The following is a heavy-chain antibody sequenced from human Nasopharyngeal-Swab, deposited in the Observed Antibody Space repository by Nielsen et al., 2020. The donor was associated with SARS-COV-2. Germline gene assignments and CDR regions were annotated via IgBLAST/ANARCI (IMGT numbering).Heavy chain of an antibody. J-gene: IGHJ6*03. CDR3: ARVRVAARRGEDYYYMDV. CDR2: IIPIFGTA. CDR1: GGTFSSYA. D-gene: IGHD6-6*01. Sequence: SVKVSCKASGGTFSSYAISWVRQAPGQGLEWMGGIIPIFGTANYAQKFQGRVTITADESTSTAYMELSSLRSEDTAVYYCARVRVAARRGEDYYYMDVWGKGTTVTVPS. V-gene: IGHV1-69*13.